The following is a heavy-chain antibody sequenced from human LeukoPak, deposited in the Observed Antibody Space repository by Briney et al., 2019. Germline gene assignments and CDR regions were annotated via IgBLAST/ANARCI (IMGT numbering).Heavy chain of an antibody. V-gene: IGHV3-21*01. Sequence: GGSLRLSCAASGFTVSNNYMSWVRQAPGKGLEWVSSISSSSSYIYYADSVKGRFTISRDNAKNSLYLQMNSLRAEDTAVYYCAGYSGYPRYFDYWGQGTLVTVSS. CDR2: ISSSSSYI. J-gene: IGHJ4*02. CDR1: GFTVSNNY. D-gene: IGHD5-12*01. CDR3: AGYSGYPRYFDY.